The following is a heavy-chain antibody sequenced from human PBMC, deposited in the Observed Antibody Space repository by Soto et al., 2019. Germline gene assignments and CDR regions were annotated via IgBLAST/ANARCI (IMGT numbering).Heavy chain of an antibody. J-gene: IGHJ6*02. CDR3: ARADRTPPPVAPMDV. V-gene: IGHV1-2*02. Sequence: SVKVSCKASGYSFSAYYIHWVRQAPGQGFEWMGWINPNSGGTDYARNFQARVTMTRDTSISTAYMELSRLRSDDTAVYYCARADRTPPPVAPMDVWGRGTTVTISS. CDR1: GYSFSAYY. CDR2: INPNSGGT.